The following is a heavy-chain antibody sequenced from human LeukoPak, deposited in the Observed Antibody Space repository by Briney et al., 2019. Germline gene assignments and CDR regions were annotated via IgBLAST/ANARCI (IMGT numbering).Heavy chain of an antibody. Sequence: SETLSLTCTVSGGSISSYYWSWIRQPAGKGLEWIGRIYPSGSTNYNPSLKSRATMSVDTSKNQSSLKLSSVTAADTAVYYCARDSAAAGRGFDPWGQGTLVTVSS. D-gene: IGHD6-13*01. CDR3: ARDSAAAGRGFDP. CDR1: GGSISSYY. CDR2: IYPSGST. V-gene: IGHV4-4*07. J-gene: IGHJ5*02.